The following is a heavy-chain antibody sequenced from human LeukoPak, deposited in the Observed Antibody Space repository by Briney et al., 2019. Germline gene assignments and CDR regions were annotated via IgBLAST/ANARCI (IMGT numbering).Heavy chain of an antibody. D-gene: IGHD1-1*01. Sequence: PGGSLRLSCAASGFTFSSYSMNWVRQAPGKGLEWVSYISSSSSTIYYADSVKGRFTISRDDAKNSLYLQMNSLRAEDTAVYYCARVSAPLKTTYYYMDVWGKGTTVTISS. J-gene: IGHJ6*03. CDR1: GFTFSSYS. CDR3: ARVSAPLKTTYYYMDV. CDR2: ISSSSSTI. V-gene: IGHV3-48*04.